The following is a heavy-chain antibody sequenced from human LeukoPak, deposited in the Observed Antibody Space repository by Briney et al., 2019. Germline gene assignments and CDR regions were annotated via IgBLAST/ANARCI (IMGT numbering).Heavy chain of an antibody. J-gene: IGHJ4*02. D-gene: IGHD3-3*01. V-gene: IGHV3-23*01. CDR1: GFTFNNYA. Sequence: GGSLRLSCAASGFTFNNYAASWVRQAPGKGLEWVSAFVGGDTTYYADSVKGRFTISRDNSRNTLYLQMNTLRAEDTAVYYCAKQARYSNFWGGYLYYFDYWGQGTLVTVSS. CDR2: FVGGDTT. CDR3: AKQARYSNFWGGYLYYFDY.